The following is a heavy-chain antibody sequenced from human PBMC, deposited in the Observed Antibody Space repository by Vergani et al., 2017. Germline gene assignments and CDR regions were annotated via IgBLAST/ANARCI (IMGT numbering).Heavy chain of an antibody. J-gene: IGHJ5*02. CDR2: IYYSGST. Sequence: QLQLQESGPGLVKPSATLSLTCSVSGASIRSSNYYWGWIRQPPGKGLEWIASIYYSGSTYYNPSLKSRVTISVDTSKNQFSLKLSSVTAADTAVYFCARHVTVEWLVKLGWIDPGGQGILVTVS. CDR1: GASIRSSNYY. V-gene: IGHV4-39*01. D-gene: IGHD6-19*01. CDR3: ARHVTVEWLVKLGWIDP.